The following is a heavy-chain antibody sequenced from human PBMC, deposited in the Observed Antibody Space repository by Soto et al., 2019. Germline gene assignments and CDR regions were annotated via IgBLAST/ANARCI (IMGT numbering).Heavy chain of an antibody. CDR3: ASWASDYGDYGWYYYYGMDV. J-gene: IGHJ6*02. V-gene: IGHV3-66*01. CDR2: IYSGGST. CDR1: GFTVSSNY. D-gene: IGHD4-17*01. Sequence: EVQLVESGGGLVQPGGSLRLSCAASGFTVSSNYMSWVRQAPGKGLEWVSVIYSGGSTYYADSVKGRFTISRDNSKNTLYLQMNSLRAEDTAVYYCASWASDYGDYGWYYYYGMDVWGQGTTVTVSS.